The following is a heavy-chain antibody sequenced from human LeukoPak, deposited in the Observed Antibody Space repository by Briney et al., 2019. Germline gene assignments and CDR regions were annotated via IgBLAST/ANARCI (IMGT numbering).Heavy chain of an antibody. J-gene: IGHJ6*03. D-gene: IGHD6-13*01. CDR1: GYTFTGYY. CDR2: INPNSGGT. V-gene: IGHV1-2*02. Sequence: ASVKVSCKASGYTFTGYYMHWVRQAPGQGLEWMGWINPNSGGTNYAQKFQGRVTMTRDTSISTAYMELSRLRSDDTAVYYCATYSSSWYEPHYYYYYMDVWGKGTTVTVSS. CDR3: ATYSSSWYEPHYYYYYMDV.